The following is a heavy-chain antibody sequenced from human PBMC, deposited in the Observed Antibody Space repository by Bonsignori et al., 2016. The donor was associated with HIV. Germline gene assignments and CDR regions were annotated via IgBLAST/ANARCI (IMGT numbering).Heavy chain of an antibody. CDR2: IYSGGST. CDR3: AREPTTRVRQPWRYWYFDL. Sequence: RQPPGKGLEWVSVIYSGGSTYYADSVKGRFTISRDNSKNTLYLQMNSLRAEDTAVYYCAREPTTRVRQPWRYWYFDLWGRGTLVTVPQ. V-gene: IGHV3-53*01. J-gene: IGHJ2*01. D-gene: IGHD1-1*01.